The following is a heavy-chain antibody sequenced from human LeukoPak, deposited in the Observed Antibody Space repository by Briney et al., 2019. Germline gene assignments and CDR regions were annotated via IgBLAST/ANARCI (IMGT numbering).Heavy chain of an antibody. J-gene: IGHJ4*02. Sequence: SETLSLTCTVSGDSISSSDYYWIWIRQPPGKGLEWIGTFLYSGGTYYNPSLKSRVTISVDTSKNQFSLKVNSVTAADTAVYYCVAIAAAEGVPLVQDYWGQGTLVTVSS. D-gene: IGHD6-13*01. CDR2: FLYSGGT. V-gene: IGHV4-39*07. CDR3: VAIAAAEGVPLVQDY. CDR1: GDSISSSDYY.